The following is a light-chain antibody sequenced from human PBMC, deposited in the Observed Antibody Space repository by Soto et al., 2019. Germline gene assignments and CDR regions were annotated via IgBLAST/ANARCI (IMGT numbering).Light chain of an antibody. CDR3: QQADSFPLS. Sequence: DIQMTQSPSSVSASVGDRVNITCRASHDIDTWLAWYQQRPGKAPKLLIYAASSLQSGVPSRFSGSGYGTDFTLTISSLQPEDFATYYCQQADSFPLSFGGGTKVEI. V-gene: IGKV1-12*01. J-gene: IGKJ4*01. CDR1: HDIDTW. CDR2: AAS.